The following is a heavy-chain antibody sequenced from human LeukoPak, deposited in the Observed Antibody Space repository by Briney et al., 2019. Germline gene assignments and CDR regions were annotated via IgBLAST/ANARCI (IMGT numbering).Heavy chain of an antibody. CDR1: GGTFSSYD. Sequence: SVKVSCKASGGTFSSYDMSWVRQAPGQGLEWMGGIIPIFGTANYAQKFQGRVTITTDESTSTAYMELSSLRSEDTAVYYCARGYCSSTSCYYYFDYWGQGTLVTVSS. CDR2: IIPIFGTA. V-gene: IGHV1-69*05. CDR3: ARGYCSSTSCYYYFDY. D-gene: IGHD2-2*01. J-gene: IGHJ4*02.